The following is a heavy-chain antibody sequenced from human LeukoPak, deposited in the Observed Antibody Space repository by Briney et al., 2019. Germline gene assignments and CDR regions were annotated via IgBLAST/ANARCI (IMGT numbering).Heavy chain of an antibody. V-gene: IGHV4-39*07. CDR1: GGSISSSNYY. CDR3: ATVSTYYYYYYMDV. J-gene: IGHJ6*03. D-gene: IGHD2-8*01. CDR2: IHYSGST. Sequence: SETLSLTCTVSGGSISSSNYYWGWIRQPPGKGLQWIGSIHYSGSTYYNPSLKSRVTISVDTSKNQFSLKLSSVTAADTAVYYCATVSTYYYYYYMDVWGKGTTVTISS.